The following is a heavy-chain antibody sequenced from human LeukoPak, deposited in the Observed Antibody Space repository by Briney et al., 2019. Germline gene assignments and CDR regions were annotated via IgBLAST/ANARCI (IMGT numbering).Heavy chain of an antibody. V-gene: IGHV4-30-2*01. CDR3: ASKSTEILHRGPYYYYMDV. J-gene: IGHJ6*03. CDR2: IYHSGST. D-gene: IGHD2/OR15-2a*01. Sequence: KPSQTLSLTCTVSGGSISSGGYYWSWIRQPPGKGLEWIGYIYHSGSTYYNPSLKSRVTISVDRSKNQFSLKLSSVTAADTAVYYCASKSTEILHRGPYYYYMDVWGKGTTVTVSS. CDR1: GGSISSGGYY.